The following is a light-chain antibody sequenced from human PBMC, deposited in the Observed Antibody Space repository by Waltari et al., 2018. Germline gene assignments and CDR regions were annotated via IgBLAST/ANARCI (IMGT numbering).Light chain of an antibody. CDR1: ALPQQY. CDR2: QDT. Sequence: YELTQPPSVSVSPGQTARITCSGVALPQQYAYWYQQKPGQAPVLVIYQDTKRPSGIPERFSGSSSGTTVTLTLSGAQAEDEAAYYCQSADISGTYVVFGGGTKVTVL. CDR3: QSADISGTYVV. V-gene: IGLV3-25*03. J-gene: IGLJ2*01.